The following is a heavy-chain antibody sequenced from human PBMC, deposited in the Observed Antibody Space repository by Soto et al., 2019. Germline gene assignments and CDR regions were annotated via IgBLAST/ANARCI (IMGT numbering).Heavy chain of an antibody. J-gene: IGHJ6*03. CDR3: ASGGGYCSGGSCYQADYYYYYYMDV. CDR2: IIPILGIA. Sequence: QVQLVQSGAEVKKPGSSVKVSCKASGGTFSSYTISWVRQAPGQGLEWMGRIIPILGIANYAQKFQGRVPIAADKSTITACKGLSSLRSEDTAVYYCASGGGYCSGGSCYQADYYYYYYMDVWGKGTTVTVSS. D-gene: IGHD2-15*01. CDR1: GGTFSSYT. V-gene: IGHV1-69*02.